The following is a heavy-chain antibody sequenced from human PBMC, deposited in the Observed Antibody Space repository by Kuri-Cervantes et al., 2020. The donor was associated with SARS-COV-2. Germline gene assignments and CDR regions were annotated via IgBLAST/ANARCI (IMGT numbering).Heavy chain of an antibody. CDR3: ARMGEPYYMDV. D-gene: IGHD3-16*01. J-gene: IGHJ6*03. CDR1: GFTFSSYA. Sequence: GGSLRLSCAASGFTFSSYAMHWVRQAPGKGLEYVSAISSNGGNTYYANSVKGRFTISRDNSKNTLYLQMGSLRAEDMAVYYCARMGEPYYMDVWGKGTTVTVSS. V-gene: IGHV3-64*01. CDR2: ISSNGGNT.